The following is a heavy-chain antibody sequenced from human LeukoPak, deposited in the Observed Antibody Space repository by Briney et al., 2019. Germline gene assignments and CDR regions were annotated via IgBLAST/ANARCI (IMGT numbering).Heavy chain of an antibody. J-gene: IGHJ5*02. Sequence: ASVKVSCKASGGTFSSYAISSVRQAPGHGLGWMGGILPIFGTAKYAQKFQGRVTITADESTSTAYMELSSLRSEDTAVYYCARGFLEWLLYRNWFDPWGQGTLVTVSS. CDR2: ILPIFGTA. V-gene: IGHV1-69*13. CDR3: ARGFLEWLLYRNWFDP. D-gene: IGHD3-3*01. CDR1: GGTFSSYA.